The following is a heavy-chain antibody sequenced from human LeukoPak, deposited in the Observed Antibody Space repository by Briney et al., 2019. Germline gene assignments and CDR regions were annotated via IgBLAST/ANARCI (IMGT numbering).Heavy chain of an antibody. CDR3: ARGGSGWSSDAFDI. D-gene: IGHD6-13*01. J-gene: IGHJ3*02. CDR1: GNTFTSYY. CDR2: INLSGGRT. V-gene: IGHV1-46*01. Sequence: GASVKVSCKASGNTFTSYYMHWVRQAPGQGLEWMGIINLSGGRTSYAQKFQGRVTMTRDMSTSTVYMELSSLRSDDTAVYYCARGGSGWSSDAFDIWGQGTMVTVSS.